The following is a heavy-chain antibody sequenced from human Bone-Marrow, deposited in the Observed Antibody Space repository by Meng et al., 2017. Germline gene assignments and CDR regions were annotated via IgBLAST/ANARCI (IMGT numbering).Heavy chain of an antibody. CDR3: AKAGGYWFDP. CDR2: ISSSGSTI. D-gene: IGHD3-10*01. Sequence: GESLKISCAASGFTFSSYEMNWVRQAPGKGLEWVPYISSSGSTIYYADSVKGRFTISRDNSKNTLYLQMNSLRAEDTAVYYCAKAGGYWFDPWGQGTLVTVSS. V-gene: IGHV3-48*03. CDR1: GFTFSSYE. J-gene: IGHJ5*02.